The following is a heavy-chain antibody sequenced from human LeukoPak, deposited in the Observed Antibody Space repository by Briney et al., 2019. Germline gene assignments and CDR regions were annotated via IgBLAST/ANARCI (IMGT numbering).Heavy chain of an antibody. CDR2: ISGSGGST. V-gene: IGHV3-23*01. CDR3: AKDYCSSTSCEKDY. Sequence: GGSLRLSCAASGFTFSSYAMSWVRQAPGKGLEWVSAISGSGGSTYYADSVKGRFTISRDNSENTLYLQMNSLRAEDTAVYYCAKDYCSSTSCEKDYWGQGTLVTVSS. CDR1: GFTFSSYA. J-gene: IGHJ4*02. D-gene: IGHD2-2*01.